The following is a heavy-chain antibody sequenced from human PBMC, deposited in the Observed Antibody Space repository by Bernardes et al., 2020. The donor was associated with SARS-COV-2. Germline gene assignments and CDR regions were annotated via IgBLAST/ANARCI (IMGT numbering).Heavy chain of an antibody. J-gene: IGHJ3*01. Sequence: GGSLRLSRAVSGFTVSSNYMSWVRQAPGKGLEWVSVIYSGGSTNHADSVKGRFIISRDYSKNTLYLQMNSLRVEDTAVYYCARAREYCRSSSCYNAFDVWGQGTMVTVSS. CDR1: GFTVSSNY. D-gene: IGHD2-15*01. CDR2: IYSGGST. CDR3: ARAREYCRSSSCYNAFDV. V-gene: IGHV3-66*01.